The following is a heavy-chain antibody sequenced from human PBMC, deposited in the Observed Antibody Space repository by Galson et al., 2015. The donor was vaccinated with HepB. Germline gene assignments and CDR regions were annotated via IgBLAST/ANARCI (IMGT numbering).Heavy chain of an antibody. J-gene: IGHJ5*02. V-gene: IGHV3-23*01. D-gene: IGHD3-16*01. CDR2: INGRGSSR. CDR1: GFIFRHHA. CDR3: VKEGSWFGGDWFDP. Sequence: LRLSCAGSGFIFRHHAMAWIRQAPGKGLEWVSGINGRGSSRSYSDAVKGRFSISRDNSKDTAFLQMDNLRAEDTAVYYCVKEGSWFGGDWFDPWGQGALVTVS.